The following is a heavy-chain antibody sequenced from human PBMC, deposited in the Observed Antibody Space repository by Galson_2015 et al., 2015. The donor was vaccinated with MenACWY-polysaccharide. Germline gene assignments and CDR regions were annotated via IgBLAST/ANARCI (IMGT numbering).Heavy chain of an antibody. D-gene: IGHD1-20*01. J-gene: IGHJ6*02. CDR1: GVTFSNYG. CDR3: AREGITGTAARYYGMDV. CDR2: VWSDGGDD. Sequence: ALRLSCGASGVTFSNYGKRWGGPGPGMGVGWVAVVWSDGGDDYYVDYVKGRFTISRDNSKNTLFLQMNVLRAEDTAFYYCAREGITGTAARYYGMDVWGQGTTVTVFS. V-gene: IGHV3-33*01.